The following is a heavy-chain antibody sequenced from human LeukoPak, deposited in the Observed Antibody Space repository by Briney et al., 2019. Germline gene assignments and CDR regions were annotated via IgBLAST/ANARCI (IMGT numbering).Heavy chain of an antibody. CDR1: GGSISSSDYY. CDR3: ARHSSGLDY. J-gene: IGHJ4*02. Sequence: SETLSLTCTVSGGSISSSDYYWGWLRQPPGKGLEWIGTSYYSGSTYYNPSLKSRVTIFVDTSKNQFSLKLTSVTAADTAVYYCARHSSGLDYWGQGTLVTVSS. V-gene: IGHV4-39*01. CDR2: SYYSGST. D-gene: IGHD6-19*01.